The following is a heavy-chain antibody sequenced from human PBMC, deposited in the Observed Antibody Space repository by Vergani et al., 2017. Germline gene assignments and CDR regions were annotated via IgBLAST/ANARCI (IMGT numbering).Heavy chain of an antibody. Sequence: QVQLQESGPGLVKPSQTLSLTCTVSGGSISSGGYYWSWIRQPPGKGLEWIGEINHSGSTNYNPSLKSRVTISVDTSKNQFSLKLSSVTATDTAVYYCARAEAASNDYWGQGTLVTVSS. J-gene: IGHJ4*02. V-gene: IGHV4-39*01. CDR1: GGSISSGGYY. CDR2: INHSGST. D-gene: IGHD6-19*01. CDR3: ARAEAASNDY.